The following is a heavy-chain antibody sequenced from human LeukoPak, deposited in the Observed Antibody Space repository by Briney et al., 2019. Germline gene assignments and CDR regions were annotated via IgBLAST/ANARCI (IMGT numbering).Heavy chain of an antibody. CDR1: GFTFTSSA. Sequence: ASVKVSCKASGFTFTSSAVQWVRQARGQRLEWIGWIVVGSGNTNYAQKFQERVTITRDMSTSTAYMELSSLRSEDTAVYYCAVTARVAAADYFDYWGQGTLVTVFS. CDR2: IVVGSGNT. J-gene: IGHJ4*02. CDR3: AVTARVAAADYFDY. D-gene: IGHD6-13*01. V-gene: IGHV1-58*01.